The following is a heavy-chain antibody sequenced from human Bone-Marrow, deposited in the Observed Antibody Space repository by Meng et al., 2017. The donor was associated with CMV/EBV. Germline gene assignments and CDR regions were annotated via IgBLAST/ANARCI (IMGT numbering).Heavy chain of an antibody. J-gene: IGHJ5*02. CDR1: GGSINSDGYY. Sequence: SETLSLTCTVFGGSINSDGYYWSWIRQHPGKDLEWIGYIYYSGSTSYNPSLKSRVTISIDASKNQFSLKLSFVTAADTAVYYCARDRGIAAVNWFDPWGQGILVTVPS. D-gene: IGHD6-13*01. CDR2: IYYSGST. V-gene: IGHV4-31*03. CDR3: ARDRGIAAVNWFDP.